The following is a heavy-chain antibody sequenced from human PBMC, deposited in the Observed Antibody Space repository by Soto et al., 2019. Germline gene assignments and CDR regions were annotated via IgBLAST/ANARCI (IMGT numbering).Heavy chain of an antibody. CDR3: ARPLSAGRYYYYYYGMDV. D-gene: IGHD6-19*01. J-gene: IGHJ6*02. CDR2: ISYDGSNK. CDR1: GFTFSSYG. Sequence: GGSLRLSCAASGFTFSSYGMHWVRQAPGKGLEWVAVISYDGSNKYYADSVKGRFTISRDNSKNTLYLQMNSLRAEDMAVYYCARPLSAGRYYYYYYGMDVWGQGTTVTVSS. V-gene: IGHV3-30*03.